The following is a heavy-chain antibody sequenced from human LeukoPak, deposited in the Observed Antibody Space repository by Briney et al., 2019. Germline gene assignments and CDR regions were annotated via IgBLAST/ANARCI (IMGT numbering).Heavy chain of an antibody. CDR3: ARGGGLDG. CDR1: GFTFSSYS. J-gene: IGHJ6*01. CDR2: INHNGNVN. D-gene: IGHD3-16*01. V-gene: IGHV3-7*03. Sequence: PGGSLRLSCAASGFTFSSYSMNWARQAPGKGLEWVASINHNGNVNYYVDSVKGRFTISRDNAKNSLYLQMSNLRAEDTAVYFCARGGGLDGWGQGATVTVSS.